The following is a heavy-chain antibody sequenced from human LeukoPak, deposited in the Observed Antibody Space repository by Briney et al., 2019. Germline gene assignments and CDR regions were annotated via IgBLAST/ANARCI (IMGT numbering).Heavy chain of an antibody. CDR1: GYTFTKYY. V-gene: IGHV1-46*01. J-gene: IGHJ4*02. CDR3: ARIRDGYNDAYDI. Sequence: ASVKVSCKASGYTFTKYYIHWVRQAPGQGLEWMGLINPGGDNTNYAQNFQGRVTMTRDTSTSTVYMELSSLRSEDTAIYYCARIRDGYNDAYDIWGQGTLVTVSS. CDR2: INPGGDNT. D-gene: IGHD5-24*01.